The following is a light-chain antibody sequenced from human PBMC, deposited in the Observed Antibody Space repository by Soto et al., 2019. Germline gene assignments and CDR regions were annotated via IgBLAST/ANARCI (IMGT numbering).Light chain of an antibody. CDR1: QSVDSW. J-gene: IGKJ1*01. V-gene: IGKV1-5*01. CDR3: QQYDTYWET. CDR2: DAS. Sequence: DIQMTQSPSPLSASVGARVTITCRASQSVDSWLAWYQQKPGKAPKLLIYDASSLESGVPSRFSGSRSGTQFTLTISSLQSDDSATYYCQQYDTYWETFGQGTKVDIK.